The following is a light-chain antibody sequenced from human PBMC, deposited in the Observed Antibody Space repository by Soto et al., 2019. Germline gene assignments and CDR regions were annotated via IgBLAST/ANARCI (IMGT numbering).Light chain of an antibody. CDR1: SSDIGDSNF. V-gene: IGLV2-14*01. J-gene: IGLJ1*01. Sequence: QSVLAQPASVSGSPGQSITISCTGTSSDIGDSNFVSWYQHHPGKAPKLLIYDVSDRPSRISGRFSGSKSANTASLTICGLKAEEEAFYYCSSYTSKTNVRVGFGTATKVTV. CDR3: SSYTSKTNVRVG. CDR2: DVS.